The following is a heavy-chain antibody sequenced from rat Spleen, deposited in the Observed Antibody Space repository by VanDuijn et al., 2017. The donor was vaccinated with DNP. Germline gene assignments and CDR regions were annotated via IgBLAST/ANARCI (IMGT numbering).Heavy chain of an antibody. Sequence: EVQLVESGGGLVQPGRSMKLSCAASGFTFSNSDMAWVRQVPGKGLEWIASITGGSGTTSYPDSVKGRFTISRDDAKNTLSLQMNSLKPEDTATYYCARGSTSIYWYFDFWGPGTMVTVSS. J-gene: IGHJ1*01. D-gene: IGHD3-1*01. CDR3: ARGSTSIYWYFDF. V-gene: IGHV5-25*01. CDR2: ITGGSGTT. CDR1: GFTFSNSD.